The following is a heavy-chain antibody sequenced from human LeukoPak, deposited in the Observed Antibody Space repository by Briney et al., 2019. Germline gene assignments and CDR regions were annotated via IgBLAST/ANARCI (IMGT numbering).Heavy chain of an antibody. Sequence: ASVKVSCKASGYTFTSYAISWVRQAPGQGLEWMGWISAFNGNTNYAQKLQGRVTMTSDTSTSTAYMELRSLTSDDTAVYYCARDPACGGECWLDYWGQGTLVTVSS. CDR3: ARDPACGGECWLDY. CDR1: GYTFTSYA. D-gene: IGHD2-21*01. J-gene: IGHJ4*02. V-gene: IGHV1-18*01. CDR2: ISAFNGNT.